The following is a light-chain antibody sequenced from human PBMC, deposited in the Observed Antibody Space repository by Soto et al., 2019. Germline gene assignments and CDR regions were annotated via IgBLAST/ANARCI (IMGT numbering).Light chain of an antibody. CDR2: AAS. CDR3: QQSYSIPWT. J-gene: IGKJ1*01. CDR1: QSISNY. Sequence: DIQMTQSPSSLSASVGDRVTITCRASQSISNYLNWYQRKPGKAPNLLIYAASSLQCGVPSRFSGSGSGTDFTLTISSLQPEDFAAYYCQQSYSIPWTFGQGTKVEIK. V-gene: IGKV1-39*01.